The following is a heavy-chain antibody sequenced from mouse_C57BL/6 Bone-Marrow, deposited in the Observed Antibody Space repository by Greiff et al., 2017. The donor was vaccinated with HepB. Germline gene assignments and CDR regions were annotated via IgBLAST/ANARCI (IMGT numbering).Heavy chain of an antibody. CDR2: IYPGSGNT. Sequence: LVESGPELVKPGASVKISCKASGYSFTSYYIHWVKQRPGQGLEWIGWIYPGSGNTKYNEKFKGKATLTADTSSSTAYMQLSSLTSEDSAVYYCAFYYASKGAWFAYWGQGTLVTVSA. J-gene: IGHJ3*01. CDR1: GYSFTSYY. V-gene: IGHV1-66*01. D-gene: IGHD1-1*01. CDR3: AFYYASKGAWFAY.